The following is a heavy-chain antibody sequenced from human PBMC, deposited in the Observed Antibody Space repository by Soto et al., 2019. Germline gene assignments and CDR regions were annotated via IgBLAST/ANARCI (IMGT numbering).Heavy chain of an antibody. D-gene: IGHD4-17*01. CDR2: ISAYNGNT. V-gene: IGHV1-18*01. Sequence: ASVKVSCKASGYTFTSYGISWVRQAPGQGLEWMGWISAYNGNTNYAQKLQGRVTMTTDTSTSTAYMELRSLRSDDTAVYYCARDLADYGDVYYYYGMDVWGQGTTVTV. J-gene: IGHJ6*02. CDR3: ARDLADYGDVYYYYGMDV. CDR1: GYTFTSYG.